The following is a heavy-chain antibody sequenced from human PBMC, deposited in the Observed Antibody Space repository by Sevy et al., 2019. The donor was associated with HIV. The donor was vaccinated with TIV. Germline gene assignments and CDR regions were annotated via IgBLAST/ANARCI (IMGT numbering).Heavy chain of an antibody. CDR2: MCHTGIT. J-gene: IGHJ4*02. CDR3: ARAGHSYGLFDY. D-gene: IGHD5-18*01. CDR1: GGSISSYC. Sequence: SETLSLTCTVSGGSISSYCCNWIRQSPGKGLEWIGYMCHTGITNYNPSLKSRVTISLDTSRNKFSLRLSYVTAADTDVYYCARAGHSYGLFDYWGQGTLVTVSS. V-gene: IGHV4-59*13.